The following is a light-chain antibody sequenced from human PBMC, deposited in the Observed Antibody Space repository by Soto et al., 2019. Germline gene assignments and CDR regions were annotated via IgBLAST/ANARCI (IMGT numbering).Light chain of an antibody. CDR2: RNN. Sequence: QSALTQPPSASGSPGQSVTISCTGTSSDVGAYDYVSWYQQHPGKAPKLVIYRNNQRPSGVPDRISGSKSGTSASLAISGLRSEDEADYYCAAWDDRLSGLVFGRGTKLTVL. J-gene: IGLJ2*01. CDR1: SSDVGAYDY. CDR3: AAWDDRLSGLV. V-gene: IGLV2-8*01.